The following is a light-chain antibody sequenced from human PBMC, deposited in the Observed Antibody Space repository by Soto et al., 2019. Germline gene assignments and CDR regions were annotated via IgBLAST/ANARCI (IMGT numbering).Light chain of an antibody. J-gene: IGKJ2*01. CDR2: WAS. V-gene: IGKV4-1*01. CDR1: QSVLYSSSNKNY. Sequence: DIVMTQSPDSLAVSLGERATINCKSSQSVLYSSSNKNYLAWYQQKPGQPPNLLIYWASTRESGVPDRFSGRGSGTDFTLTISSLQAEDVAVYCCQQYYTNPLTFGQGTKLEIK. CDR3: QQYYTNPLT.